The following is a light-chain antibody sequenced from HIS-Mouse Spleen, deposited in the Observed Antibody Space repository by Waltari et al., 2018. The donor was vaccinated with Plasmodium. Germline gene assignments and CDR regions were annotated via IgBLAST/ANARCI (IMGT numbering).Light chain of an antibody. CDR2: GAS. Sequence: EIVLTQSPATLSVSPGERATLSCRASQSVSSSYLAWYQQKPGQAPRLLIYGASSRATGIPDRFSGSGSGTDFTLTISSLEPEDFAVYYCQQYGSSSWTFGQGTKVEIK. CDR1: QSVSSSY. V-gene: IGKV3-20*01. CDR3: QQYGSSSWT. J-gene: IGKJ1*01.